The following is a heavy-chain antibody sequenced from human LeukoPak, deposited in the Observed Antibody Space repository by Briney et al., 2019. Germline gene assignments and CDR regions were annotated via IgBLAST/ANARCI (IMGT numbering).Heavy chain of an antibody. V-gene: IGHV3-23*01. CDR3: AKVLHPYSSQPIFDY. CDR1: GFTVSSNY. D-gene: IGHD2-15*01. J-gene: IGHJ4*02. Sequence: PGGSLRLSCAASGFTVSSNYMSWVRQAPGKGLEWVSTVSGSGSGTYYADSVTGRLTISRDNSKNTVYLQINSLRAEDTAVYYCAKVLHPYSSQPIFDYWGQGTLVTVSS. CDR2: VSGSGSGT.